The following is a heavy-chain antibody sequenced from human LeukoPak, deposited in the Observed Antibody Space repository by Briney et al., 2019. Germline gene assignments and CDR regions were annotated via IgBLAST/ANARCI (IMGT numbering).Heavy chain of an antibody. D-gene: IGHD1-26*01. CDR1: GFTFSSYG. V-gene: IGHV3-30*02. Sequence: GGSLRLSCAASGFTFSSYGMHWVRQAPGKGLEWVAFIRYDGSDKYYADSVKGRFTISRDNSKNTLYLQMNSLRAEDTAVYYCAKDRGRVGATGLFDYWGQGTLVTVSS. CDR3: AKDRGRVGATGLFDY. J-gene: IGHJ4*02. CDR2: IRYDGSDK.